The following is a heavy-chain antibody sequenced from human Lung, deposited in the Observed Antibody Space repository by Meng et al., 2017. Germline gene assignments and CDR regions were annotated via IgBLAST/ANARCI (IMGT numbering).Heavy chain of an antibody. Sequence: QVQRVESGGGVVQPGRSLRLSWAASGFTFSSYGMHWVRQAPDKGLEWVAVISYDGSNKYYADSVKGRFTISRDNSKNTLYLQMNSLRAEDTAVYYCAKDLSKQQQLGELDYWGQGTLVTVSS. J-gene: IGHJ4*02. CDR1: GFTFSSYG. V-gene: IGHV3-30*18. CDR2: ISYDGSNK. CDR3: AKDLSKQQQLGELDY. D-gene: IGHD6-13*01.